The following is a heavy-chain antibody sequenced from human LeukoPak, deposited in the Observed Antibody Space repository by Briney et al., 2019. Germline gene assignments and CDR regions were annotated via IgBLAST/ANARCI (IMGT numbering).Heavy chain of an antibody. V-gene: IGHV3-74*01. Sequence: GGSLRLSCAASGFVFSSHWMHWVRQAPGKGLVWVSHIKTDGTTTAYADSAKGRFTISRDNAKNTLYLQMNSLRAEDTAVYYCARGGYPCGRDYWGQGILVTVSS. D-gene: IGHD2-15*01. CDR3: ARGGYPCGRDY. J-gene: IGHJ4*02. CDR2: IKTDGTTT. CDR1: GFVFSSHW.